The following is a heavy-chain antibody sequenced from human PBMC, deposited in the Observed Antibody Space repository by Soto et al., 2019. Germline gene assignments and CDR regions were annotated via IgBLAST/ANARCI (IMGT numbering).Heavy chain of an antibody. J-gene: IGHJ4*02. D-gene: IGHD6-19*01. Sequence: GGSLRLSCAASGFTFSNAWMSWVRQAPGKGLEWVSVIYSGGSTYYADSVKGRFTISRHNSKNTLYLQMNSLRAEDTAVYYCARGRSSGWSTFDYWGQGTLVTVSS. V-gene: IGHV3-53*04. CDR3: ARGRSSGWSTFDY. CDR1: GFTFSNAW. CDR2: IYSGGST.